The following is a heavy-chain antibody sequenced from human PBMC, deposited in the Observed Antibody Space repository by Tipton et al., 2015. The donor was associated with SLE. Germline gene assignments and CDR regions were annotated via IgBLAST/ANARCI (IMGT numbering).Heavy chain of an antibody. CDR1: GFTFSSYA. J-gene: IGHJ4*02. CDR3: VKCPSVRWELLDY. D-gene: IGHD1-26*01. Sequence: SLRLSCSASGFTFSSYAMHWVRQAPGKGLEYVSAISSNGGSTYYADSVKGRFTISRDNSKNTLYLQMSSLRAEDTAVYYCVKCPSVRWELLDYWGQGTLVTVSS. CDR2: ISSNGGST. V-gene: IGHV3-64D*06.